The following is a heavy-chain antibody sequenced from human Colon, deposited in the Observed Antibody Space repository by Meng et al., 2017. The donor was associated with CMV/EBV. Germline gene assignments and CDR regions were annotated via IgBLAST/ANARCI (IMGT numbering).Heavy chain of an antibody. CDR2: INHSGST. CDR3: ASILFAAAAGGWGGY. J-gene: IGHJ4*02. Sequence: QVNLQQGGAGLLKPSETLSLTCAVYGGSFSGYYWSWIRQPPGKGLEWIGEINHSGSTNYNPSLKSRVTISVDTSKNQFSLKLSSVTAADTAVYYCASILFAAAAGGWGGYWGQGTLVTVSS. D-gene: IGHD6-13*01. CDR1: GGSFSGYY. V-gene: IGHV4-34*01.